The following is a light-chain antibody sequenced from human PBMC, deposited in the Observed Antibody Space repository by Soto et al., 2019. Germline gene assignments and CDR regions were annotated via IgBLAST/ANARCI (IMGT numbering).Light chain of an antibody. CDR1: QSLLHSDGFHY. J-gene: IGKJ4*01. V-gene: IGKV2-28*01. CDR3: IKTLQTLI. CDR2: LGS. Sequence: DIVMTQSPLSLPVTPGEPASISCRSSQSLLHSDGFHYLDWYLQKPGQSPQLLMYLGSNRASGVLDRFSGSGSGTDFTLKISRVEAENVGCYYCIKTLQTLIFGGGTKWEIK.